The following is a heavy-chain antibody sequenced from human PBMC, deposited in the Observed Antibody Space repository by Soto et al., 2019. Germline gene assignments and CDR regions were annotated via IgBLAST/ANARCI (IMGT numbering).Heavy chain of an antibody. Sequence: GESLKISCKGSGYSFTSYWISWVRQMPGKGLEWMGRIDPSDSYTNYSPSFQGHVTISADKSISTAYLQWSSLKASDTAMYYCAYYQNCGGDCYSVDYWGQGTLVTVSS. V-gene: IGHV5-10-1*01. J-gene: IGHJ4*02. CDR1: GYSFTSYW. CDR3: AYYQNCGGDCYSVDY. D-gene: IGHD2-21*02. CDR2: IDPSDSYT.